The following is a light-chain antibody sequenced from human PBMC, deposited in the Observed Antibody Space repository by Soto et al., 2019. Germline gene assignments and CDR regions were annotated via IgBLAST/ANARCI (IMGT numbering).Light chain of an antibody. Sequence: QSVLTQPASVSGSPGQSITITCTGTRRDVGGYNYVSWYQQYPGKSPKLLIFEVTHRPSGVSTRFSGSKSGNTASLAISGLQAEDEADYYCSSYTISNTLPFVFGTGTKGTVL. CDR3: SSYTISNTLPFV. CDR2: EVT. V-gene: IGLV2-14*01. CDR1: RRDVGGYNY. J-gene: IGLJ1*01.